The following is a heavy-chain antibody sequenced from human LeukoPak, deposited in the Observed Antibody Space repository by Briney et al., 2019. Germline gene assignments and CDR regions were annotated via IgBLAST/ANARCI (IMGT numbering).Heavy chain of an antibody. J-gene: IGHJ5*01. Sequence: SETLSLTCTVSGGSISSGGYYWSWIRQHPGKGLEWIGYIYYSGSTYYNPSLKSRVTISVDTSKNQFSLKLSPVTAADTAVYYCARVWPTVTTSFDSWGQGTLVTVSS. CDR2: IYYSGST. D-gene: IGHD4-17*01. CDR1: GGSISSGGYY. V-gene: IGHV4-31*03. CDR3: ARVWPTVTTSFDS.